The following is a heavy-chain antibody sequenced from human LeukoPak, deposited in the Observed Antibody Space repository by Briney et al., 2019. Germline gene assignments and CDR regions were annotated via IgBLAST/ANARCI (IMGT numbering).Heavy chain of an antibody. Sequence: PGGSLRLSCAASGFTFSSYAMHWVRQAPGKGLEWVAVISYDGSNKYYADSVKGRFTISRDNSKNTLYLQMNSLRAEDTAVYYCARDQGTTMTSYAFHIWGQGTSVTVSS. CDR3: ARDQGTTMTSYAFHI. CDR1: GFTFSSYA. CDR2: ISYDGSNK. V-gene: IGHV3-30-3*01. J-gene: IGHJ3*02. D-gene: IGHD4-17*01.